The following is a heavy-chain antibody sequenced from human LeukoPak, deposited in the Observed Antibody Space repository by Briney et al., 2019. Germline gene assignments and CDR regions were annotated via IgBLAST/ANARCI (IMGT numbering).Heavy chain of an antibody. CDR3: ARDRSYGGDAFDI. CDR1: GFTLSDYY. V-gene: IGHV3-11*04. J-gene: IGHJ3*02. D-gene: IGHD5-18*01. Sequence: GGSLRLSCAVSGFTLSDYYMSWIRQAPGKGLGWVSYISSSGSTIYYADSVKGRFTISRDNAKNSLYLQMNSLRAEDTAVYYCARDRSYGGDAFDIWGQGTMVTVSS. CDR2: ISSSGSTI.